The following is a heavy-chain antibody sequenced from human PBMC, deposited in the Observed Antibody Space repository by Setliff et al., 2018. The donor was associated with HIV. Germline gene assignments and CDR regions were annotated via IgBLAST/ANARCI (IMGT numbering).Heavy chain of an antibody. D-gene: IGHD3-10*01. Sequence: LSLTCAVSGYSISSGYYWGWIRQPPGKGLEWIGSIYYSGSTYYNPSLKSRVTISVDTSKNQFSLKLSSVTAADTAVYYCARVGDYGSGGWFDPWGQGTLVTVSS. CDR3: ARVGDYGSGGWFDP. J-gene: IGHJ5*02. CDR1: GYSISSGYY. V-gene: IGHV4-38-2*01. CDR2: IYYSGST.